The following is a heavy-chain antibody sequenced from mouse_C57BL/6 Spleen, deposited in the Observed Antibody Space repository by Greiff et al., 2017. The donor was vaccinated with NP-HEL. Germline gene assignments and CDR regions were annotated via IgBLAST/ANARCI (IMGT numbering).Heavy chain of an antibody. CDR2: IAPNSGGT. CDR1: GYTFTSYW. CDR3: ARGGYWFAY. D-gene: IGHD2-2*01. J-gene: IGHJ3*01. V-gene: IGHV1-72*01. Sequence: QVQLQQPGAELVKPGASVKLSCKASGYTFTSYWMHWVQQRPGRGLEWIGRIAPNSGGTKYNEKFKSKATLAVDKPSSTAYMQLSSLTSEDSAVYYCARGGYWFAYWGQGTLVTVSA.